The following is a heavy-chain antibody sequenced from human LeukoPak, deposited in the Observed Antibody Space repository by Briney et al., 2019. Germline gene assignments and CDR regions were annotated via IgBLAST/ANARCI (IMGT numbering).Heavy chain of an antibody. V-gene: IGHV3-30*02. D-gene: IGHD3-10*01. J-gene: IGHJ4*02. CDR3: AKEGYYGSGSFPDH. Sequence: GGSLRLSCAASGFTFSSYGMHWVRQAPGKGLEWVAFVRNDGTNKHYADSVKGRFTISRDNSKNTVYLQMNSLRAEDTAVYYCAKEGYYGSGSFPDHWGQGTLVTVSS. CDR2: VRNDGTNK. CDR1: GFTFSSYG.